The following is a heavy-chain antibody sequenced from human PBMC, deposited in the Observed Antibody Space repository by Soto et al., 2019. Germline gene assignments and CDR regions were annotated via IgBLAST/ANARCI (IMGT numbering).Heavy chain of an antibody. Sequence: QVQLVQSGAEVKKPGASVKVSCKASGYTFTSYGISWVRQAPGQGLEWMGWISAYNGNTNYAQKLQGRVTMTTDTTRRTAYMERGCWRSDGTAVYYCARGMRVGGFGDPSPFDYWGQGTLVTVSS. V-gene: IGHV1-18*01. CDR3: ARGMRVGGFGDPSPFDY. CDR2: ISAYNGNT. D-gene: IGHD3-10*01. J-gene: IGHJ4*02. CDR1: GYTFTSYG.